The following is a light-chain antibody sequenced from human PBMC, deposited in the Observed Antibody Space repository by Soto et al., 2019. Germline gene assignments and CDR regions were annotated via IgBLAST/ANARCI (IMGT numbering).Light chain of an antibody. CDR1: SSNIGSHL. CDR3: VTWDASLQSWV. J-gene: IGLJ3*02. V-gene: IGLV1-44*01. Sequence: QSVLTQPPSVSGTPEQRVTLPCSGSSSNIGSHLVNWYQQVPGTAPRLLIYTNNQRPSGVPDRFSDSKSGTSASLAISGVQSEGEAHYYCVTWDASLQSWVFGGGTKVTVL. CDR2: TNN.